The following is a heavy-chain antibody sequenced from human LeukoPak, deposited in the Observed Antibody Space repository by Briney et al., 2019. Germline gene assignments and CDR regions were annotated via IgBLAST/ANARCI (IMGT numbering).Heavy chain of an antibody. Sequence: ASVKVSFKASGYTFTTYYMNWVRQAPGQGFEWMGIISPSVGSTSYAQKFQGRITMTRDMSTSTVYMELSSVRSEDTAVYYCVRGGYDFSSGYYPSRWGQGTLVTVSS. CDR1: GYTFTTYY. CDR3: VRGGYDFSSGYYPSR. D-gene: IGHD3-3*01. J-gene: IGHJ4*02. CDR2: ISPSVGST. V-gene: IGHV1-46*01.